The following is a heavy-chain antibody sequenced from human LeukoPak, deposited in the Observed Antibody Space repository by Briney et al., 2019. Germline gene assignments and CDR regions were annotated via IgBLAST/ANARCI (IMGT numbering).Heavy chain of an antibody. CDR3: TRDRNDYGDPDAFDI. CDR2: ITRVSTYI. CDR1: GFTFSDFA. Sequence: GGSKTLSCAASGFTFSDFAMNWVRQAPGKGLEWVSSITRVSTYIYYAESVQGRFTISRDNHKDLLYLQLNSLRGDDTGIYYCTRDRNDYGDPDAFDIWGQGTVVTVSS. J-gene: IGHJ3*02. V-gene: IGHV3-21*01. D-gene: IGHD4-17*01.